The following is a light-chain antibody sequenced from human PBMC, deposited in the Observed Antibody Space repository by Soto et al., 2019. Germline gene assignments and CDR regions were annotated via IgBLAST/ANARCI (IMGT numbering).Light chain of an antibody. Sequence: QSALTQPRSVSGSPGQSVAISFTGTSSDVGGYNYVSWYQQHPGKAPKLIIYDVTKRPSGVPDRFSGSSSGNTASLTISGLQAEDEADYFCCSYAGSYSYVFGTGTKVTAL. CDR3: CSYAGSYSYV. J-gene: IGLJ1*01. CDR1: SSDVGGYNY. CDR2: DVT. V-gene: IGLV2-11*01.